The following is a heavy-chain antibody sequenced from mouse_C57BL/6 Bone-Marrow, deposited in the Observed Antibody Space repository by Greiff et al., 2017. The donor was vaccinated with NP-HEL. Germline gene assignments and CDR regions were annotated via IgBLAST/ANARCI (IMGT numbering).Heavy chain of an antibody. CDR1: GYTFTSYW. CDR3: AREWYFDV. Sequence: QVQLKQPGAELVMPGASVKLSCKASGYTFTSYWMHWVKQRPGQGLEWIGEIDPSDSYTNYNHKFKGKSTLTVDKSSSTAYMQLSSLTSEDSAVYYCAREWYFDVWGTGTTVTVSS. V-gene: IGHV1-69*01. J-gene: IGHJ1*03. CDR2: IDPSDSYT.